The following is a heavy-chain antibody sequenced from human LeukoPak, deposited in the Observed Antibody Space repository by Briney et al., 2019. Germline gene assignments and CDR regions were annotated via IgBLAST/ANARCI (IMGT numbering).Heavy chain of an antibody. CDR1: GFTFSSYE. V-gene: IGHV3-48*03. J-gene: IGHJ4*02. CDR3: ARDPANPYGDYGPYYFDY. Sequence: GGSLRLSCAASGFTFSSYEMNWVCQAPGKGLEWGSYISSSGNTIYYADSVKGRFTISRDNAKISLYLQMNSLRAEDTAVYYCARDPANPYGDYGPYYFDYWGQGTLVTVSS. D-gene: IGHD4-17*01. CDR2: ISSSGNTI.